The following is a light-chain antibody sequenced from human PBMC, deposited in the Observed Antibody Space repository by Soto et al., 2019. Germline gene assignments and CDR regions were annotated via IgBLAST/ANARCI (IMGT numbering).Light chain of an antibody. V-gene: IGLV8-61*01. Sequence: QPVVTQEPSFSVSPGGTVTLTCGLTSGSVSTTYYPSWYQQTPGQAPRTLIYSTNIRSSGVPDRFSGSILGNKAALTITGAQADDESDYHCMLYMGGGLVVFGGGTKVTVL. CDR3: MLYMGGGLVV. CDR2: STN. CDR1: SGSVSTTYY. J-gene: IGLJ2*01.